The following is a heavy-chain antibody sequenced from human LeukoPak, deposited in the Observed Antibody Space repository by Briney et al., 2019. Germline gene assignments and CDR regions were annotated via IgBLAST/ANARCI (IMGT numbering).Heavy chain of an antibody. CDR1: GFTFSNAY. CDR2: IKPKTDGGTT. CDR3: ITPLPYSAQ. J-gene: IGHJ4*02. Sequence: GGSLRLSCAASGFTFSNAYMNWVRQAPGKGLEWVGRIKPKTDGGTTEYAAPVKDRFSISRDDSKSMMYLQMNSLKTEDTAVYYCITPLPYSAQGGQGTLVTVSS. V-gene: IGHV3-15*07. D-gene: IGHD2-21*01.